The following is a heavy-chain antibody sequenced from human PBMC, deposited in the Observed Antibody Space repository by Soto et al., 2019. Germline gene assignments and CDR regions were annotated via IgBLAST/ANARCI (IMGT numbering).Heavy chain of an antibody. CDR1: GFTFSRYG. D-gene: IGHD3-9*01. Sequence: QVQLVESGGGVVQPGTSLRLSCAASGFTFSRYGMHWVRQAPGKGLEWVAIVSFDGSKGYYGDSVKGRFTISRDNSKNTVYLQMNSLRAEDTAVYFCAKNGYDFLTGNWIFDNWGQGTLVTVSS. V-gene: IGHV3-30*18. J-gene: IGHJ4*02. CDR3: AKNGYDFLTGNWIFDN. CDR2: VSFDGSKG.